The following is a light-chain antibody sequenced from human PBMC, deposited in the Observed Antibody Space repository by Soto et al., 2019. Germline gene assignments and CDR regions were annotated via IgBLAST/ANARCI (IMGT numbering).Light chain of an antibody. Sequence: EIVMTQSPLTLPVTPGEPASISCRSSQSLLYNNTYNYLDWYVQKPGRSPQLLIYFGSNRAPGVPDRFSGSGSGTDFTLKINRVEAEDVGTYYCMQALQSLTFGQGTRLEIQ. J-gene: IGKJ5*01. CDR2: FGS. CDR1: QSLLYNNTYNY. V-gene: IGKV2-28*01. CDR3: MQALQSLT.